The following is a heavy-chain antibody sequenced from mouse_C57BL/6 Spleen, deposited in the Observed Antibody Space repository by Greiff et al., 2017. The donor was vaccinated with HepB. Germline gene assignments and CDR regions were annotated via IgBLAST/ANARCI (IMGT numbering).Heavy chain of an antibody. CDR1: GYTFTEYT. V-gene: IGHV1-62-2*01. CDR3: ARHEDDYYGSSYTWYFDV. D-gene: IGHD1-1*01. Sequence: SGAELVKPGASVKLSCKASGYTFTEYTIHWVKQRSGQGLEWIGWFYPGSGSIKYNEKFKDKATLTADKSSSTVYMELSRLTSEDSAVYFCARHEDDYYGSSYTWYFDVWGTGTTVTVSS. J-gene: IGHJ1*03. CDR2: FYPGSGSI.